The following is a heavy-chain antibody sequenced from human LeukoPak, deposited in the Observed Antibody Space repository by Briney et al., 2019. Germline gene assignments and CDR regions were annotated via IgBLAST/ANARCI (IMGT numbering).Heavy chain of an antibody. Sequence: GGSLRLSCAASGFTFNAYVMHWVRQAPGKGLEWVAVTSYDGTNQNYADSVKGRFTISRDNSKNTLFLQMNSLRAEDTAVYYCARDPRTSGYFFDYWGQGTLVTVSS. CDR3: ARDPRTSGYFFDY. J-gene: IGHJ4*02. CDR1: GFTFNAYV. V-gene: IGHV3-30*04. D-gene: IGHD3-22*01. CDR2: TSYDGTNQ.